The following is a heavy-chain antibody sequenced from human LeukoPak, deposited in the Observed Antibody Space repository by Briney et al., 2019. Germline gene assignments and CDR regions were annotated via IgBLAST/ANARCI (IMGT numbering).Heavy chain of an antibody. V-gene: IGHV3-48*02. J-gene: IGHJ4*02. CDR3: AKTAKAAAGLAFDY. D-gene: IGHD6-13*01. CDR2: ISSSSSTI. Sequence: GGSLRLSCAASGFTFSSYALNWVRQAPGKGLEWVSYISSSSSTIYYTDSVKGRFTISRDNAKTSLYLQMNSLRDEDTAVYYCAKTAKAAAGLAFDYWGQGTLVTVSS. CDR1: GFTFSSYA.